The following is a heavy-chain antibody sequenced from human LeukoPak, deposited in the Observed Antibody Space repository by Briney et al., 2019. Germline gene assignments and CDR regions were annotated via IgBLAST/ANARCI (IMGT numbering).Heavy chain of an antibody. CDR2: INSDGTTT. V-gene: IGHV3-74*01. J-gene: IGHJ4*02. CDR1: GFTFSGDW. Sequence: GGSLRLSCVASGFTFSGDWMRWVRQAPGKGLVWVSRINSDGTTTTYADSVKGRFTISRDNARNTLYIQMNSLRAEDTAVYYCARANSGFYFDYWGQGTLVTVSS. D-gene: IGHD6-19*01. CDR3: ARANSGFYFDY.